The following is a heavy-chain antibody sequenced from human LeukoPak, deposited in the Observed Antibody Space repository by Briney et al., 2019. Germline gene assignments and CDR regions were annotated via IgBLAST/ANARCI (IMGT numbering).Heavy chain of an antibody. D-gene: IGHD2-21*01. Sequence: PGGSLRLSCAVSGFTFSDYYMSWIRQAPGKGLEWVSYISSSGSTIYYADSVKGGFTISRDNAKNSLYLQMNSLRAEDTAFYYCASRIFCGGDCYGAFDIWGQGTMVTVSS. CDR1: GFTFSDYY. V-gene: IGHV3-11*04. J-gene: IGHJ3*02. CDR3: ASRIFCGGDCYGAFDI. CDR2: ISSSGSTI.